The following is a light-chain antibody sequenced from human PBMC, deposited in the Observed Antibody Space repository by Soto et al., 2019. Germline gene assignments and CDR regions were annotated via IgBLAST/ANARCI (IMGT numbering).Light chain of an antibody. Sequence: EFVLTQSPGTLSLSPGESATLSCRASQSVAANYLAWYQQKRGQAPRLLIYGASSRATGIPDRFSGSASGTDFTLTISGLEPEDFAVYYCQHYGGSPLTFGQGTKVDIK. CDR2: GAS. V-gene: IGKV3-20*01. J-gene: IGKJ1*01. CDR1: QSVAANY. CDR3: QHYGGSPLT.